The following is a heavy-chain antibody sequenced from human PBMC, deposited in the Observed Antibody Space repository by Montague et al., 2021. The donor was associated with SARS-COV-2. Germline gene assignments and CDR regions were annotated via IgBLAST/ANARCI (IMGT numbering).Heavy chain of an antibody. CDR1: GGSISSSTYY. J-gene: IGHJ4*02. CDR3: ARHGWGWLRLLRPFDY. D-gene: IGHD5-12*01. CDR2: IYYSGST. Sequence: SETLSLTCTVSGGSISSSTYYWDWIRQPPGKGLEWIGSIYYSGSTYYNPSLKSRVTISVDTSKNQFSLKLSSVTAADTAVYYCARHGWGWLRLLRPFDYWGQGTLVTGSS. V-gene: IGHV4-39*01.